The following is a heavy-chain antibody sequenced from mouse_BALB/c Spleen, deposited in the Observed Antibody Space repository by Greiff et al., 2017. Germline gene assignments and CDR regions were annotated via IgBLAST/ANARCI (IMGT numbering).Heavy chain of an antibody. D-gene: IGHD1-2*01. CDR3: ARNYGHFDY. V-gene: IGHV1S56*01. CDR2: IYPGNVNT. J-gene: IGHJ2*01. CDR1: GYTFTSYY. Sequence: QVQLQQSGPELVNPGASVRISCKASGYTFTSYYIHWVKQRPGQGLEWIGWIYPGNVNTKYNEKFKGKATLTADKSSSTAYMQLSSLTSEDSAVYFCARNYGHFDYWGQGTTLTVSS.